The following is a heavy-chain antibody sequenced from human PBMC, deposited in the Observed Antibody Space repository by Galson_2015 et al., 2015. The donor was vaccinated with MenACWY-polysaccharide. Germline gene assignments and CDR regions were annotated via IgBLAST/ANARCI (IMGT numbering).Heavy chain of an antibody. CDR2: IYPGDSDA. J-gene: IGHJ4*02. Sequence: QSGAEVKKPGESLKISCKASGYSFPNYWIGWVRQMPGKGLEWMGIIYPGDSDARYSPSFRGQVTISADKSVNTVYLQWSSLKASDCSMYYCAIHLVRTQHSSSHDWGQGTLVTVSS. D-gene: IGHD3-10*01. CDR1: GYSFPNYW. CDR3: AIHLVRTQHSSSHD. V-gene: IGHV5-51*01.